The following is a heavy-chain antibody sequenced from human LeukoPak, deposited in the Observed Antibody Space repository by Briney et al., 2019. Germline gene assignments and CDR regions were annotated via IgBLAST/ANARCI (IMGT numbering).Heavy chain of an antibody. V-gene: IGHV3-21*01. CDR1: GFTFSSYS. CDR3: ARDGTYSYGYDAFDI. Sequence: GGSLRLSCAASGFTFSSYSMNWVRLAPGKRLEWVSSISSSSSYIYYADSVKGRFTISRDNAKDSLYLQMNSLRAEDTAVYYCARDGTYSYGYDAFDIWGQGTMVTVSS. J-gene: IGHJ3*02. CDR2: ISSSSSYI. D-gene: IGHD5-18*01.